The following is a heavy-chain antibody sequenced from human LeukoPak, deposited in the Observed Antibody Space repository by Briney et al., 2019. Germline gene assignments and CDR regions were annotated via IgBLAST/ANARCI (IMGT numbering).Heavy chain of an antibody. V-gene: IGHV4-4*07. CDR2: IYTSGGT. Sequence: PSETLSLTCTVSGGSISNYYWSWIRQPAGKGLEWIGRIYTSGGTNYNPSLKSRVTMSVDTSKNQFSLKLSSVTAADTAVYYCARGRYSGSWRAFDIWGQGTMVTVSS. D-gene: IGHD1-26*01. J-gene: IGHJ3*02. CDR3: ARGRYSGSWRAFDI. CDR1: GGSISNYY.